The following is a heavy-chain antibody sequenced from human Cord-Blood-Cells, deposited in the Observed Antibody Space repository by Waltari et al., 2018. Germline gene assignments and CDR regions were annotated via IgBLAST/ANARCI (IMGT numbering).Heavy chain of an antibody. V-gene: IGHV1-69*01. Sequence: QAQLVQSAAEVKKPGSSVKVSCKASAGPFSSYAINCVLQAPAQGLEWMGGIIPIFGTANYAQKFQGRVTITADESTSTAYMELSSLRSDDTAVYYCARMARGYSSSWYDAFDIWGQGTMVTVSS. D-gene: IGHD6-13*01. CDR3: ARMARGYSSSWYDAFDI. J-gene: IGHJ3*02. CDR2: IIPIFGTA. CDR1: AGPFSSYA.